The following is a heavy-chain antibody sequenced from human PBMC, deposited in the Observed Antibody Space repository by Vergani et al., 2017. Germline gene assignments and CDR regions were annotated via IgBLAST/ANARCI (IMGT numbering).Heavy chain of an antibody. CDR1: NYSISRGYF. D-gene: IGHD2-2*01. J-gene: IGHJ4*02. CDR3: ARHGCSCNCYHLFDS. V-gene: IGHV4-38-2*02. CDR2: YHHTGMT. Sequence: QVQLQESGPGLVKPSETLSLTCTVSNYSISRGYFWGWIRRPPGKGLEWIASYHHTGMTYNNPSLKSRVTISVDTSKNLISLKLNSVTAADTTRYYCARHGCSCNCYHLFDSWGQGTLVTVSS.